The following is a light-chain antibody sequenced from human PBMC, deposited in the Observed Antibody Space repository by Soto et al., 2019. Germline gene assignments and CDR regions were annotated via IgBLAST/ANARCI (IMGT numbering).Light chain of an antibody. Sequence: DIQMTQSPSTRPSSVGYIVTVTCRSSQSIRSWLAWYQEKPGKAPKLLIYKASLLETGVPSRFSGSGSGTEFTLTLSSLQTDDFGTYYCQQYNSNPWTFGQGTKVDIK. J-gene: IGKJ1*01. CDR2: KAS. V-gene: IGKV1-5*03. CDR1: QSIRSW. CDR3: QQYNSNPWT.